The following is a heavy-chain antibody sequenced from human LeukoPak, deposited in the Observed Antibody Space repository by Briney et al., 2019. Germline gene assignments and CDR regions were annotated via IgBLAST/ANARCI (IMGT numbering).Heavy chain of an antibody. J-gene: IGHJ4*02. Sequence: QSGGSLRLSCAASGFTFGDYAMQWVRQAPGKGLEWVSGISWNSGSIGYADSVKGRFTISRDNAKNSLYLQMNSLRAEDTALYYCARYAAAAGIAAHDYWGQGTLVTVSS. CDR1: GFTFGDYA. CDR3: ARYAAAAGIAAHDY. V-gene: IGHV3-9*01. D-gene: IGHD6-13*01. CDR2: ISWNSGSI.